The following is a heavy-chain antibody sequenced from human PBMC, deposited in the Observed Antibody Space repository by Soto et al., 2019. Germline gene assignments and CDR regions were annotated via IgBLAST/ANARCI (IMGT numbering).Heavy chain of an antibody. J-gene: IGHJ3*02. CDR3: TTEGSMAAAGTVAFDI. CDR2: IKSKTDGGTT. D-gene: IGHD6-13*01. CDR1: GFTFSNAW. V-gene: IGHV3-15*01. Sequence: GGSLRLSCAASGFTFSNAWMSWVRQAPGKGLEWVGRIKSKTDGGTTDYATTVKARSTISRDNSKNTLYLQMNSLKTEDTAVYYCTTEGSMAAAGTVAFDIWGQGTMVTVSS.